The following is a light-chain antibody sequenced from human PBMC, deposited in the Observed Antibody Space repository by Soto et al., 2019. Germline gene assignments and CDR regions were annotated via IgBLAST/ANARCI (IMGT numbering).Light chain of an antibody. CDR1: QSISSY. J-gene: IGKJ1*01. Sequence: IQMPQSPSSLSASVGDRVTITCRASQSISSYLNWYQQKPGKAPKLLIYAASSLQSGVPSRFSGSGSGTDFTLTISSLQPEGFATYYCQQSYSTPWTFGQGTKVDIK. CDR3: QQSYSTPWT. V-gene: IGKV1-39*01. CDR2: AAS.